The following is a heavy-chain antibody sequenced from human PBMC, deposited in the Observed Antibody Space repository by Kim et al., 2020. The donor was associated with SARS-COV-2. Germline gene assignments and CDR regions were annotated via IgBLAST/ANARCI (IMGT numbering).Heavy chain of an antibody. CDR3: AKKEGRYSSTWYLDY. J-gene: IGHJ4*02. Sequence: GGSLRLSCAASGFTFSNYGMSWVRQAPGKGLEWVSVIYSGGSSTYYADSVKGRFTISRDNSKNTLSLQMNSLRAEDTAVYYCAKKEGRYSSTWYLDYWGQGTLVTVSS. CDR1: GFTFSNYG. CDR2: IYSGGSST. V-gene: IGHV3-23*03. D-gene: IGHD6-13*01.